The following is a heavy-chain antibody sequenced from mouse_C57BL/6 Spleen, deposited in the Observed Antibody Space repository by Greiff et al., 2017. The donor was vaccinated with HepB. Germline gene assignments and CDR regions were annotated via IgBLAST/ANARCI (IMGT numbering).Heavy chain of an antibody. CDR3: ARPHYYGSSYEMDY. CDR1: GFTFSDYG. V-gene: IGHV5-17*01. Sequence: EVQRVESGGGLVKPGGSLKLSCAASGFTFSDYGMHWVRQAPEKGLEWVAYISSGSSTIYYADTVKGRFTISRDNAKNTLFLQMTSLRSEDTAMYYCARPHYYGSSYEMDYWGQGTSVTVSS. CDR2: ISSGSSTI. D-gene: IGHD1-1*01. J-gene: IGHJ4*01.